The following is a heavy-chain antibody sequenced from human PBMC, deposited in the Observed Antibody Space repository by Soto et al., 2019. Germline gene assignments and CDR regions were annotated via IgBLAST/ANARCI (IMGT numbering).Heavy chain of an antibody. Sequence: GGTLRLSCAASGFTFSNYWMNWVRQAPGKGLEWVANIKREGSEKNYVDSVKGRFTISRGNAKNSLYLQMSSLRAEDTAVYYCARDPAPEIVVMIYTSNWFDRWGQGTLVTVSS. D-gene: IGHD2-15*01. CDR2: IKREGSEK. CDR3: ARDPAPEIVVMIYTSNWFDR. CDR1: GFTFSNYW. J-gene: IGHJ5*02. V-gene: IGHV3-7*01.